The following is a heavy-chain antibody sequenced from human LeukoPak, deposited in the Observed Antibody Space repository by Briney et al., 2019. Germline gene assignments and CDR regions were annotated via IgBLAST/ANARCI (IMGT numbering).Heavy chain of an antibody. Sequence: PGGSLRLSCAASGIIFTNAWMSWVRQPPGKGLEWIGEIYHSGSTNYNPSLKSRVTISVDTSKNQFSLKLSSVTAADTAVYYCARHPYGGNSDFQHWGQGTLVIVSS. D-gene: IGHD4-23*01. V-gene: IGHV4-4*02. CDR2: IYHSGST. CDR3: ARHPYGGNSDFQH. J-gene: IGHJ1*01. CDR1: GIIFTNAW.